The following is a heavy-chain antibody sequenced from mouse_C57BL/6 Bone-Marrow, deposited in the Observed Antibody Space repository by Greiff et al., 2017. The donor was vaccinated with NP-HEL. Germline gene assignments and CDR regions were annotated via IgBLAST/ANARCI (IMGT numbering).Heavy chain of an antibody. CDR1: GYTFTSYW. CDR2: IDPSDSYT. Sequence: QVQLQQPGAELVKPGASVKLSCKASGYTFTSYWMQWVKQRPGQGLEWIGEIDPSDSYTNYNQKFKGKATLTVDTSSSTAYMQLSSLTSEDSAVYYCARRRDYYGSSPWYFDVWGTGTTVTVSS. V-gene: IGHV1-50*01. J-gene: IGHJ1*03. D-gene: IGHD1-1*01. CDR3: ARRRDYYGSSPWYFDV.